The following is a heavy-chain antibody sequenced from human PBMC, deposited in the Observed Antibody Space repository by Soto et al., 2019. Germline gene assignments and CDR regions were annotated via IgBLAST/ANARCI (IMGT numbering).Heavy chain of an antibody. D-gene: IGHD4-17*01. V-gene: IGHV4-30-4*01. CDR1: GGSISSGDYY. Sequence: SETLSLTCTVSGGSISSGDYYWSWIRQPPGKGLEWIGYIYYSGSTYYNPSLKSRVTISVDTSKNQFSLKLSSVTAADTAVYYCARDYGGNYFLDYWGQGTLVTVSS. CDR2: IYYSGST. J-gene: IGHJ4*02. CDR3: ARDYGGNYFLDY.